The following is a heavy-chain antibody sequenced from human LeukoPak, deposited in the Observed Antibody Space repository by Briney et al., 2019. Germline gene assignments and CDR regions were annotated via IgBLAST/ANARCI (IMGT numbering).Heavy chain of an antibody. CDR2: IDQSGTT. J-gene: IGHJ4*02. Sequence: SETLSLTCVVNGGSFSGYYWSRIRQPPGKGLEWIGEIDQSGTTNYNPSLKSRVAISIDTSKKQFSLTLTSMTAADTAVYYCARVPHYYFGYGYFDTWGQGTRVTVSS. CDR3: ARVPHYYFGYGYFDT. CDR1: GGSFSGYY. V-gene: IGHV4-34*01. D-gene: IGHD3/OR15-3a*01.